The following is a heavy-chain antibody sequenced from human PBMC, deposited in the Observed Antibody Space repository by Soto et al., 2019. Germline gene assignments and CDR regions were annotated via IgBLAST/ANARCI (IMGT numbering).Heavy chain of an antibody. V-gene: IGHV3-21*01. J-gene: IGHJ5*02. D-gene: IGHD1-1*01. CDR2: ITTTSRYI. CDR1: GFTFTTYD. Sequence: EVQLVESGGGLVKPGGSLRLSCAASGFTFTTYDMNWVRQAPGKGLEWVSSITTTSRYIYYADSVRGRFTISRDNAKNSLFLQMDSLRAADTAVYYCVSSGTAPMLRHNWFDPWGQGTLVTVSS. CDR3: VSSGTAPMLRHNWFDP.